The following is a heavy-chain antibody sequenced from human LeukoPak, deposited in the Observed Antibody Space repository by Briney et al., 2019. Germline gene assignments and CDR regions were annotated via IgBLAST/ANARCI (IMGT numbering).Heavy chain of an antibody. CDR3: AKGSPGYCTGISCYSLDS. CDR1: GFTFSSYA. Sequence: GGSLRLSCAASGFTFSSYAMSWVRQAPGKGLEWVSSISGSGTYTYYADSVKGRFTISRDNSKNTLYLQMNSLRAGDTAVYYCAKGSPGYCTGISCYSLDSWGQGTLVTVSS. D-gene: IGHD2-8*02. J-gene: IGHJ4*02. CDR2: ISGSGTYT. V-gene: IGHV3-23*01.